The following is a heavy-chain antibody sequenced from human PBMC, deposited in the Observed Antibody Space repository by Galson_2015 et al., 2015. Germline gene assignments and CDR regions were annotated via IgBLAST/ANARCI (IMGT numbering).Heavy chain of an antibody. Sequence: QSGAEVKKPGESLKISCKGSGYSFTSYWIGWVRQMPGKGLEWMGIIYPGDSDTRYSPSFQGQVTISADKSISTAYLQWSSLKASDTAMYYCARHGMYYDILTGEDYWGQGTLVTVSS. CDR2: IYPGDSDT. V-gene: IGHV5-51*01. D-gene: IGHD3-9*01. J-gene: IGHJ4*02. CDR1: GYSFTSYW. CDR3: ARHGMYYDILTGEDY.